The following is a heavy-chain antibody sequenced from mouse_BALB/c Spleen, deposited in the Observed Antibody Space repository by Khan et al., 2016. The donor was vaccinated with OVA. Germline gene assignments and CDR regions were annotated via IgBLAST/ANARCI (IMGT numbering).Heavy chain of an antibody. Sequence: QVQLKESGPGLVQPSQSLSITCTASGFSLSNYSLHWVRQSPGKGLEWLGIIWSAGSTAYNAAFISRLTISKDNSRSQAFFKMNSLQTNDEARYYCARRGYDYGRGALFAYWGQGTMVTVSA. CDR3: ARRGYDYGRGALFAY. J-gene: IGHJ3*01. CDR1: GFSLSNYS. D-gene: IGHD2-4*01. CDR2: IWSAGST. V-gene: IGHV2-2*02.